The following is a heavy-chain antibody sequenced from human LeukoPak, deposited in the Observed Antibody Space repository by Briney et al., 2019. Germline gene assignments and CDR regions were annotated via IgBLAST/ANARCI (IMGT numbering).Heavy chain of an antibody. CDR2: IHPGDSDT. J-gene: IGHJ4*02. CDR1: GYSFTNYW. CDR3: ARQFRGLSDYVDY. Sequence: GESLKISCKASGYSFTNYWIGWVRQMPGKGLEWMGIIHPGDSDTRYSPSFQGQVTISADKSISTAYLQWSSLKASDTAMYYCARQFRGLSDYVDYWGQGTLVTVSS. D-gene: IGHD3-16*01. V-gene: IGHV5-51*01.